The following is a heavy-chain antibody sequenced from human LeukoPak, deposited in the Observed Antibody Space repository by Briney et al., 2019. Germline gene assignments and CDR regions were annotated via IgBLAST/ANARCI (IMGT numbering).Heavy chain of an antibody. CDR3: AAYSGSYSFLVY. V-gene: IGHV4-59*01. CDR2: IYYSGST. CDR1: GGSISSYY. D-gene: IGHD1-26*01. Sequence: ALETLSLTCTVSGGSISSYYWSWIRQPPGKGLEWIGYIYYSGSTNYNPSLKSRVTISVDTSKNQFSLKLSSVTAADTAVYYCAAYSGSYSFLVYWGQGTLVTVSS. J-gene: IGHJ4*02.